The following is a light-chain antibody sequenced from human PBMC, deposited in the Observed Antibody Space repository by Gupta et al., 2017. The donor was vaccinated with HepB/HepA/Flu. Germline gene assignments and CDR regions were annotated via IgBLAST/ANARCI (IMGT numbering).Light chain of an antibody. Sequence: DIHMTQSPSPLPAAAGDRLNITCRASQTISLYLDWYRQKPGKAPGLLIYGASILQSGVSPRFSGSEAGTDFTLTLNTPQAEDFATYYCQQSFSSPFTFGPGTKVDVK. CDR1: QTISLY. CDR3: QQSFSSPFT. V-gene: IGKV1-39*01. CDR2: GAS. J-gene: IGKJ3*01.